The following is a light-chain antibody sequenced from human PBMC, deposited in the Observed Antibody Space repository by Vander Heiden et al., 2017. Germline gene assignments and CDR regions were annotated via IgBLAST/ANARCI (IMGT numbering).Light chain of an antibody. CDR3: QAGDAGSRV. CDR2: VNRAGSH. CDR1: RSHGYTA. V-gene: IGLV4-69*02. J-gene: IGLJ2*01. Sequence: QLVLPQSPSASASLGPSGNFTCPLSRSHGYTAIAWHQPPPEKGPRYLMTVNRAGSHTKGDGIPDRFAGSSSGAECYHTISSLQSEDEVDYYCQAGDAGSRVVGGGTKVTVL.